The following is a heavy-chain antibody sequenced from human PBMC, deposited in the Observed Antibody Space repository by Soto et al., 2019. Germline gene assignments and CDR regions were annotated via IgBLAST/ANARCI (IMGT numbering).Heavy chain of an antibody. CDR3: ARADYEILTGSYAMDV. V-gene: IGHV4-4*07. J-gene: IGHJ6*02. CDR2: VSSRGNT. CDR1: GDSLGNYY. D-gene: IGHD3-9*01. Sequence: QVQLQESGPGLVKPSETLSLTCTVSGDSLGNYYWFWIRQPVGKGLVWIGRVSSRGNTNANPTLHRRATMIIDPSKNQFSLRLRYVTAADTAVYYCARADYEILTGSYAMDVWGQGTTVTVSS.